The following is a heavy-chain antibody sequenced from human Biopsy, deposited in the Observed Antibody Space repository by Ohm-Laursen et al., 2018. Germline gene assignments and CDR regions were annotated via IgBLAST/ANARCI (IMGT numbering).Heavy chain of an antibody. V-gene: IGHV4-59*01. CDR1: GDSISSYY. J-gene: IGHJ2*01. D-gene: IGHD3-22*01. Sequence: GTLSLTCTASGDSISSYYWSWIRQPPGRGLEWIGYGYYTGGTDYNPSLQSRVTISVDTSKNHFSLRLRSVTPADTAIYYCARDRGYYSDRTVPGYFDLWGRGTLVTVSS. CDR3: ARDRGYYSDRTVPGYFDL. CDR2: GYYTGGT.